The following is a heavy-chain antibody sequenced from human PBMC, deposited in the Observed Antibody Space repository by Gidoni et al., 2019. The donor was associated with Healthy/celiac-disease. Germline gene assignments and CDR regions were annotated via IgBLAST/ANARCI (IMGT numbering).Heavy chain of an antibody. J-gene: IGHJ4*02. CDR2: IIPIFGTA. CDR3: ARSSLGATSDSNRFDY. V-gene: IGHV1-69*01. D-gene: IGHD1-26*01. Sequence: QVQLVQSGAEVKKPGSSVTVSCKASGAPFSSYAISWVRQAPGQGLEWMGGIIPIFGTANYAQKFQGRVTITADESTSTAYMELSSLRSEDTAVYYCARSSLGATSDSNRFDYWGQGTLVTVSS. CDR1: GAPFSSYA.